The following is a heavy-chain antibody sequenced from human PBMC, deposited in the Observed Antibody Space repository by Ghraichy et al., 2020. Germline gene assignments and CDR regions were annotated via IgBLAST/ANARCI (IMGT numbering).Heavy chain of an antibody. CDR2: ISSSGSSP. J-gene: IGHJ5*02. CDR3: ARGTERKAGAGTSWFDP. D-gene: IGHD6-13*01. CDR1: GFTFSSYE. V-gene: IGHV3-48*03. Sequence: LSLTCEASGFTFSSYEMNWVRQVPGKGLEWVSYISSSGSSPKYADSVKGRFTISRDNAKSSLYLQMNSLRVEDTAVYYCARGTERKAGAGTSWFDPWGQGTLVTVSS.